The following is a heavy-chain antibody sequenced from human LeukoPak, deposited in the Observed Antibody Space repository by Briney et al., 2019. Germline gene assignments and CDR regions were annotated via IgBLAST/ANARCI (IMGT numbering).Heavy chain of an antibody. CDR1: GFTFDDYA. CDR2: ISWNSGSI. CDR3: AKDRAVAGRGEFDY. Sequence: PGGSLRLSCAASGFTFDDYAMHWVRQAPGKGLEWVSGISWNSGSIGYADSVKGRFTISRDNAKNSLYLQMNSLRAEDTALYYCAKDRAVAGRGEFDYWGQGTLVTVSS. J-gene: IGHJ4*02. D-gene: IGHD6-19*01. V-gene: IGHV3-9*01.